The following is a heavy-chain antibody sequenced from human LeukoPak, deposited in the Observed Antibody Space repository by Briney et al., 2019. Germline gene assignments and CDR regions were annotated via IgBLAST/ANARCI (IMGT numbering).Heavy chain of an antibody. D-gene: IGHD3-3*01. CDR2: ISYDGGNK. Sequence: GGSLRLSCAASGFTFSSYWMSWVRQAPGKGLEWVAVISYDGGNKYYADSVRGRFTISRDNSKNTLYLQMNSLRAEDTAVYYCAKDFGVVANYYFDYWGQGTLVTVSS. CDR1: GFTFSSYW. V-gene: IGHV3-30*18. CDR3: AKDFGVVANYYFDY. J-gene: IGHJ4*02.